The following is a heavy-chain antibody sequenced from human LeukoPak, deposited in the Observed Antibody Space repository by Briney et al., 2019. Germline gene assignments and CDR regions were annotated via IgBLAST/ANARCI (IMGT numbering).Heavy chain of an antibody. CDR2: IYTSGST. D-gene: IGHD3-3*01. J-gene: IGHJ4*02. CDR3: ARLRDFWSGYCFDY. V-gene: IGHV4-61*02. Sequence: SETLSLTCAVSGGSISSGSYYWSWIRQPAGKGLEWIGRIYTSGSTNYNPSLKSRVTISVDTSKNQFSLKLSSVTAADTAVYYCARLRDFWSGYCFDYWGQGTLVTVSS. CDR1: GGSISSGSYY.